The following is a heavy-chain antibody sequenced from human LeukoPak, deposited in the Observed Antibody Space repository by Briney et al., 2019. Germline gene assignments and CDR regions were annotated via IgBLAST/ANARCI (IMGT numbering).Heavy chain of an antibody. Sequence: AGGSLRLSCAASGFTFSSYEMNWVRQAPGKGLEWVSYISSSGSTIYYADSVKGRFTISRDNAKNSLYLQMNSLRAEDTALYYCARATPYYYDSSGYYVYWGQGTLVTVSS. CDR3: ARATPYYYDSSGYYVY. D-gene: IGHD3-22*01. V-gene: IGHV3-48*03. CDR2: ISSSGSTI. CDR1: GFTFSSYE. J-gene: IGHJ4*02.